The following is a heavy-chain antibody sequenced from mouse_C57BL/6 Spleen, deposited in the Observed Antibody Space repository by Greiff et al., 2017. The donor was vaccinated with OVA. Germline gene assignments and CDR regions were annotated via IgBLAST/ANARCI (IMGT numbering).Heavy chain of an antibody. CDR2: IRNKANGYTT. Sequence: EVKLMESGGGLVQPGGSLSLSCAASGFTFTDYYMSWVRQPPGKALEWLGFIRNKANGYTTEYSASVKGRFTISRDNSQSILYLQMNALRAEDSATYYCARYIRGDFDDWGQGTTLTVSS. J-gene: IGHJ2*01. V-gene: IGHV7-3*01. CDR1: GFTFTDYY. CDR3: ARYIRGDFDD.